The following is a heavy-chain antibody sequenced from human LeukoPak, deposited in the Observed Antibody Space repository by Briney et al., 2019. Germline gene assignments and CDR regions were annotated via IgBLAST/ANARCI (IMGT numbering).Heavy chain of an antibody. D-gene: IGHD3-10*01. J-gene: IGHJ4*02. Sequence: PGGSLRLSCAASGFTFSTYWMHWVRQAPGKGLVWVSRISGDGSSTSYADSVKGRFTISRDNAKNTLYLQMNSLRAEDTAVYYCARDGDPMVLYYFDYWGQGTLVTVSS. CDR1: GFTFSTYW. CDR3: ARDGDPMVLYYFDY. CDR2: ISGDGSST. V-gene: IGHV3-74*01.